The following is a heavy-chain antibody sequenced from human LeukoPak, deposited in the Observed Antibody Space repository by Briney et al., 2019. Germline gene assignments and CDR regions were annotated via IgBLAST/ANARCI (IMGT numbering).Heavy chain of an antibody. V-gene: IGHV3-30*02. J-gene: IGHJ4*02. CDR2: IRYDGSTR. CDR1: GFSFGSIG. CDR3: AKDGPASGLSYFDY. D-gene: IGHD2-2*01. Sequence: GGSLRLSCAASGFSFGSIGMHWVRQAPGKGLEWVAFIRYDGSTRYYADSVKGRFIISIDISENTLYLQMNSLRTEDTAMYYCAKDGPASGLSYFDYWGQGTLVTVSS.